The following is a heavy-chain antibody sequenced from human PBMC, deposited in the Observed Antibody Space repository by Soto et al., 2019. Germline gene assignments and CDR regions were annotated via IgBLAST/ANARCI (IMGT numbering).Heavy chain of an antibody. CDR3: ARVAIVVVVAATHWFDP. CDR1: GGSFSGYY. V-gene: IGHV4-34*01. CDR2: MNHSGST. J-gene: IGHJ5*02. D-gene: IGHD2-15*01. Sequence: QVQLQQWGAGLLKPSETLSLTCAVYGGSFSGYYWSWIRQPPGKGLEWIGEMNHSGSTNYNPSLKSRVTISVDTSKNQFSLKLSSGTAADTAVYYCARVAIVVVVAATHWFDPWGQGTLVTVSS.